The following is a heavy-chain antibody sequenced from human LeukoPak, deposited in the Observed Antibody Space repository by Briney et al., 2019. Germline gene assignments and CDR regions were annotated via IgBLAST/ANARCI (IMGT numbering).Heavy chain of an antibody. Sequence: PSETLSLTCTVSGYSISSGYYWGWIRQPPGKGLEWIGSIYHSGSTYYNPSLKSRVTISIDTSKNQFSLKLSSVTAADTAVYYCARGFRDDSSGYYLDYWGQGTLVTVSS. D-gene: IGHD3-22*01. CDR1: GYSISSGYY. J-gene: IGHJ4*02. CDR2: IYHSGST. CDR3: ARGFRDDSSGYYLDY. V-gene: IGHV4-38-2*02.